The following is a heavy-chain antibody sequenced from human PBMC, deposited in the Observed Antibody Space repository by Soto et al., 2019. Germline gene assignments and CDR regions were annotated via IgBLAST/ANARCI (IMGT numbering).Heavy chain of an antibody. CDR3: ARGNWMQMATRYGVDV. D-gene: IGHD5-18*01. J-gene: IGHJ6*02. Sequence: GALSVSSAVYGGSFSGSFWTWIRQKTVKGLEWIGEIDHRGSTSYNPSLMSRVTISVDTSKNQFSLRLTSMTAADTAVYYCARGNWMQMATRYGVDVWGQGTTVTVSS. CDR1: GGSFSGSF. CDR2: IDHRGST. V-gene: IGHV4-34*01.